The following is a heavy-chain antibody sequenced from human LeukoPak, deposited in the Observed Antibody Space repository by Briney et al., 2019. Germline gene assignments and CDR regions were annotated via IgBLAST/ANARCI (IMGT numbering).Heavy chain of an antibody. CDR1: GGSISSYY. J-gene: IGHJ6*03. Sequence: TSETLSLTCTVSGGSISSYYWSWIRQPPGKGLEWIGYIYTSGSTNYNPSLKSRVTISVDTSKNQFSLKLSSVTAADTAVYYCARRASSTGLTYYYYYYMDAWGKGTTVTVSS. CDR3: ARRASSTGLTYYYYYYMDA. D-gene: IGHD3-9*01. CDR2: IYTSGST. V-gene: IGHV4-4*09.